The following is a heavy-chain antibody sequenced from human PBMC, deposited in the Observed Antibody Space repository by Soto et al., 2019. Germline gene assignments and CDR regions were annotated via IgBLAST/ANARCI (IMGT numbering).Heavy chain of an antibody. CDR3: ARDVLGIVATYGMDV. V-gene: IGHV1-18*01. J-gene: IGHJ6*02. CDR2: ISAYNGKT. Sequence: ASVKVSCKAPWYTFTSYRISWVRQAPGQGLEWMGWISAYNGKTNYAQKLQGRVTMTTDPSTSTAYMELRSLRSDDTAVYYCARDVLGIVATYGMDVWGQGTTVTVSS. CDR1: WYTFTSYR. D-gene: IGHD5-12*01.